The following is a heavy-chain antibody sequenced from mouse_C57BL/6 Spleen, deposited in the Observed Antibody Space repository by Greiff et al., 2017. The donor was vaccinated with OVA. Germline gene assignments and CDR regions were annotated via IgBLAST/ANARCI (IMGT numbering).Heavy chain of an antibody. D-gene: IGHD2-5*01. CDR1: GYAFSSYW. V-gene: IGHV1-80*01. CDR2: IYPGDGDT. Sequence: QVQLQQSGAGLVKPGASVKISCKASGYAFSSYWMNWVMQRPGKGLEWIGQIYPGDGDTNYNGKFKGKATLTADKSSSTAYMQLSSLTSEDSAVYFCARSYYSNYEDFDVWGTGTTVTVSS. CDR3: ARSYYSNYEDFDV. J-gene: IGHJ1*03.